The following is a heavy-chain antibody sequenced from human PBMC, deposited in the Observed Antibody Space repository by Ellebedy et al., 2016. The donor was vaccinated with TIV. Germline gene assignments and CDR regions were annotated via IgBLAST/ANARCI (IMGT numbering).Heavy chain of an antibody. CDR2: IYPGDSDT. CDR1: GYSFTSYW. CDR3: ASRAIFGVGGGYFDY. V-gene: IGHV5-51*01. J-gene: IGHJ4*02. Sequence: GESLKISXKGSGYSFTSYWIGWVRQMPGKGLEWMGIIYPGDSDTRYSPSFQGQVTISADKSISTAYLQWSSLKASDTAMYYCASRAIFGVGGGYFDYWGQGTLVTVSS. D-gene: IGHD3-3*01.